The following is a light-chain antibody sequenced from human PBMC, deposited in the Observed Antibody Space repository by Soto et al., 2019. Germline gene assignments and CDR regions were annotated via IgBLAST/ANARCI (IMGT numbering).Light chain of an antibody. CDR3: QHRFSWPPA. CDR1: QSVSSY. V-gene: IGKV3-11*01. J-gene: IGKJ1*01. CDR2: DAS. Sequence: EIVLTQSPATLSLSPGERSTLSCSASQSVSSYLAWYQQKPGQAPRLLIYDASNRATGIPARFSGSGSGTDFTLTISSLEPEDFALYYCQHRFSWPPAFGQGTKVDI.